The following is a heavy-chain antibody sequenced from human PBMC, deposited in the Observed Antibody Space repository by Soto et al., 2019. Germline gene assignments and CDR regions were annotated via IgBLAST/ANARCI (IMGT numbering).Heavy chain of an antibody. Sequence: GGSLRLSCAASGFTFSSYAMHWVRQAPGKGLEWVAVISYDGSNKYYADSVKGRFTISRDNSKNTLYLQMNSLRAEDTAVYYCAREMWTSPPTDYWGQGTLVTVSS. CDR1: GFTFSSYA. CDR3: AREMWTSPPTDY. V-gene: IGHV3-30-3*01. CDR2: ISYDGSNK. D-gene: IGHD2-21*01. J-gene: IGHJ4*02.